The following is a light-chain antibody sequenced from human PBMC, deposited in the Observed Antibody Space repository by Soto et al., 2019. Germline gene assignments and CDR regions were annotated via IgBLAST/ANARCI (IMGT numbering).Light chain of an antibody. CDR1: QSVSSTY. CDR2: GAS. Sequence: EVALTQARITLSLSPGARATPPGRASQSVSSTYLTWYQQKPGQAPRLLTYGASSRATGIPDRFSGSGSGTDFTLTISRLEPEDFAVYFCQHYGRSLWTFGQGTKVDIK. CDR3: QHYGRSLWT. V-gene: IGKV3-20*01. J-gene: IGKJ1*01.